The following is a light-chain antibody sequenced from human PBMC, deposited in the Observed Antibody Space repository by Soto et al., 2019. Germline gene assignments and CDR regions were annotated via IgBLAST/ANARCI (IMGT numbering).Light chain of an antibody. Sequence: QSVLTQAPSASGTPGQRVTISCSGSSSNIGSNTVSWYQQVPGTAPKLLIYSNDQRPSGVPDRFSGSKSGTSASLAIGGLQSEDEADYYCAAWDVSLNGWVFGGGTKVTVL. CDR3: AAWDVSLNGWV. CDR1: SSNIGSNT. CDR2: SND. V-gene: IGLV1-44*01. J-gene: IGLJ2*01.